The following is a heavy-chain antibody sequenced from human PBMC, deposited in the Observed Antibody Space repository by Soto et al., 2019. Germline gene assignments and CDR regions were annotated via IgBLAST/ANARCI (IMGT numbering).Heavy chain of an antibody. CDR2: IKSKTDGGTT. D-gene: IGHD3-3*01. V-gene: IGHV3-15*01. Sequence: EVQLVESGGGLVKPGGSLRLSCAASGFTFSNAWMSWVRQAPGKGLEWVGRIKSKTDGGTTDYAAPVKGRFTISRDDSKNTLYLQMNSLKTEDTAVYYCTTTIFGVVITEDYWGQVTLVTVSS. J-gene: IGHJ4*02. CDR3: TTTIFGVVITEDY. CDR1: GFTFSNAW.